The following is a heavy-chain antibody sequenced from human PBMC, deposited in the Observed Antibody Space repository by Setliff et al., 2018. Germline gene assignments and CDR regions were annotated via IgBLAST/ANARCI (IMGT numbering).Heavy chain of an antibody. V-gene: IGHV3-73*01. CDR2: IRSKANSYAT. J-gene: IGHJ2*01. Sequence: GSLRLSCAASGFTFSGSAMHWVRQASGKGLEWVGRIRSKANSYATAYAASVKGRFTISRDDSKNTAYLQMNSLKTEDTAVYYCSSVSQSDWYFDLWGRGTLVTVSS. CDR3: SSVSQSDWYFDL. CDR1: GFTFSGSA.